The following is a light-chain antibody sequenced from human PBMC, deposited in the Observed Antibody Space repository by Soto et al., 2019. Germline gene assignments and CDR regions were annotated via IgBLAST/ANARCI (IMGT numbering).Light chain of an antibody. J-gene: IGKJ2*01. V-gene: IGKV1-33*01. Sequence: DIPMTQSPSSLSAPVGDRVTITCRASQDISIYLNWFQQKPGKAPKLLIYDASNLEKGVPSRFTGSGSGTDFTLTINSLQPDEIATYYCQQYNVVPPTFGQGTRLEI. CDR2: DAS. CDR1: QDISIY. CDR3: QQYNVVPPT.